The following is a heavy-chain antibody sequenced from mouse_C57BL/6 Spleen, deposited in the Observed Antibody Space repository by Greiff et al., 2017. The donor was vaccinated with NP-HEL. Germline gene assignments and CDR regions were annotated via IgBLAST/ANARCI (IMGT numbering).Heavy chain of an antibody. J-gene: IGHJ1*03. Sequence: VKLQQPGAELVKPGASVKMSCKASGYTFTSYWITWVKQRPGQGLEWIGDIYPGSGSTNYNEKFKSKATLTVDTSSSTAYMQLSSLTSEDSAVYYCARTGYYSNPYWYFDVWGTGTTVTVSS. CDR2: IYPGSGST. V-gene: IGHV1-55*01. CDR3: ARTGYYSNPYWYFDV. D-gene: IGHD2-5*01. CDR1: GYTFTSYW.